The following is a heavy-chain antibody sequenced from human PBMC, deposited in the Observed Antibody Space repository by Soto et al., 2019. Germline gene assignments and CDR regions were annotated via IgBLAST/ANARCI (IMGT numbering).Heavy chain of an antibody. J-gene: IGHJ5*02. CDR3: ARPTRYYYDSSGQSAWFDP. CDR1: GYTFTSYG. D-gene: IGHD3-22*01. V-gene: IGHV1-69*13. CDR2: IIPIFGTA. Sequence: SVKVSCKASGYTFTSYGISWVRQAPGQGLEWMGGIIPIFGTASYAQKFQGRVTITADESTSTAYMELSSLRSEDTAVYYCARPTRYYYDSSGQSAWFDPWGQGTLVTVSS.